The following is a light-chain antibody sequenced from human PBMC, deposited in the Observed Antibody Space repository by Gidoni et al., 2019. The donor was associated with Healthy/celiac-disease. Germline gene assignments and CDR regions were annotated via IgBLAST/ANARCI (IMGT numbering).Light chain of an antibody. CDR3: QQSYSAPYT. J-gene: IGKJ2*01. Sequence: DIQMTQSPSSLSASVGDRVTITCRASQSINSFLNWYQQKPGKTPKLLIYAASRLQSGVPSRFRGRESGTDFTLAISSLQPEDFATYYCQQSYSAPYTFGQGTKLEIK. CDR2: AAS. V-gene: IGKV1-39*01. CDR1: QSINSF.